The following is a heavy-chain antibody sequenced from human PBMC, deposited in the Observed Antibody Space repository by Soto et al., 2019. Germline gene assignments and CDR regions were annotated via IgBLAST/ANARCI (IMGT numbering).Heavy chain of an antibody. Sequence: NPWETLSLTCTVSGASISSGDYFWGWIRQSPGKGLEWIGYIYDSGSSYYNPSLKSRVTMSVDTSKNQFSLKLRSVTAADTAVYYCAREKGYISGPKNFDYWGQGTLVTVSS. J-gene: IGHJ4*02. D-gene: IGHD5-12*01. V-gene: IGHV4-30-4*01. CDR2: IYDSGSS. CDR3: AREKGYISGPKNFDY. CDR1: GASISSGDYF.